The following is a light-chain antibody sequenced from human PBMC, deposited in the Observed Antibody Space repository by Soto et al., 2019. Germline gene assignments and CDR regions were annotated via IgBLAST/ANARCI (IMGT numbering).Light chain of an antibody. V-gene: IGKV1-9*01. CDR1: QGISNY. Sequence: IHLTQSPSSLSASLGDRVTITCRASQGISNYLAWYQREPGKAPKLLIYGASTLQSGVSSRFSGSGSGTDFTLTISSLQPEDFATYYCQQVNSYPSTFGQGTKVDTK. CDR3: QQVNSYPST. J-gene: IGKJ2*01. CDR2: GAS.